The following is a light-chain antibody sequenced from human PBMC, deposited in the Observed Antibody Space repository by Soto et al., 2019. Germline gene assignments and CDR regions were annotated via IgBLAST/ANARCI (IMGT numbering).Light chain of an antibody. CDR3: ETWDDSLPGAV. V-gene: IGLV1-51*01. CDR1: SSNIGTNY. J-gene: IGLJ2*01. Sequence: QSVLTQPPSVSAAPGQKVTISCSGSSSNIGTNYVSWYQQLPGTVPTLLIYDNNKRPSGIPDRFSASKSGTSATLDITGLQIGVEADYYCETWDDSLPGAVFGGGTKLTVL. CDR2: DNN.